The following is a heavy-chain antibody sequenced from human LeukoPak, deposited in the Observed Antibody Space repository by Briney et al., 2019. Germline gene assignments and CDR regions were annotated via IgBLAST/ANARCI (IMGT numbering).Heavy chain of an antibody. CDR1: GFTFSSYG. D-gene: IGHD3-10*01. V-gene: IGHV3-30*18. J-gene: IGHJ4*02. CDR3: AEDKVRGYSNYFDY. CDR2: ISYDGSNK. Sequence: GGSLRLSCAASGFTFSSYGMHWVRQAPGKGLEWVAVISYDGSNKYYADSVKGRFTISRDNSKNTLYLQMNSLRAEDTAVYYCAEDKVRGYSNYFDYWGQGTLVTVSS.